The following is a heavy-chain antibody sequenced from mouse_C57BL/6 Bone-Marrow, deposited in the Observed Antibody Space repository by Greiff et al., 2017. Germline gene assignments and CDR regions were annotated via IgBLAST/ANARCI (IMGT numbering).Heavy chain of an antibody. CDR1: GYTFTDYE. D-gene: IGHD1-1*01. CDR2: IDPETGGT. J-gene: IGHJ3*01. Sequence: QVQLQQSGAELVRPGASVTLSCKASGYTFTDYEMHWVKQTPVHGLEWIGAIDPETGGTAYNQKFKGKAILTADKSSSTAYMELRSLTSEDSAVYSCTRPRYYGSSSWFAYWGQGTLVTVSA. V-gene: IGHV1-15*01. CDR3: TRPRYYGSSSWFAY.